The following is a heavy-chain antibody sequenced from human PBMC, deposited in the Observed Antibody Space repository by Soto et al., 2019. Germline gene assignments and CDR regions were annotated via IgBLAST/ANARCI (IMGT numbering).Heavy chain of an antibody. D-gene: IGHD2-2*01. CDR1: GAAITWGDYS. Sequence: SETLSLTXAISGAAITWGDYSWNSIRQPPGKGLEWIGYIFHGGSTYYNPSLRSRVTISVDRSRTQFSLKMSSVTAADTAVYYCARGRVVVPAAVMFNCLDPWGQGALVTVSS. J-gene: IGHJ5*02. V-gene: IGHV4-30-2*01. CDR2: IFHGGST. CDR3: ARGRVVVPAAVMFNCLDP.